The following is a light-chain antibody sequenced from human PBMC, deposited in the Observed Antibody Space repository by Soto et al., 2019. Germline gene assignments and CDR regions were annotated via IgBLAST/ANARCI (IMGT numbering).Light chain of an antibody. Sequence: DIQMTQSPSTLSASVGDRVTITCRANQSISSWLAWYQRRPGKAPRLLISKASSLESGVPSRFSGGGFGTEFTLTISSLQPDDFATYYCQQYYSRVTFGQGTPVEIK. CDR3: QQYYSRVT. CDR2: KAS. J-gene: IGKJ1*01. CDR1: QSISSW. V-gene: IGKV1-5*03.